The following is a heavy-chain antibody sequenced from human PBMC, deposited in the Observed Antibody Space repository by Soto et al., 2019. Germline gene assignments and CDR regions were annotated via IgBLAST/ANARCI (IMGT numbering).Heavy chain of an antibody. J-gene: IGHJ3*02. CDR2: IYPGDSDT. D-gene: IGHD1-26*01. V-gene: IGHV5-51*01. Sequence: GESLKISCKGSGYSFTSYWIGWVRQMPGKGLEWMGIIYPGDSDTRYSQSFQGQVTISADKSISTAYLQWSSLKASDTAMYYCARQVVGANNAFDIWGQGTMVTVSS. CDR1: GYSFTSYW. CDR3: ARQVVGANNAFDI.